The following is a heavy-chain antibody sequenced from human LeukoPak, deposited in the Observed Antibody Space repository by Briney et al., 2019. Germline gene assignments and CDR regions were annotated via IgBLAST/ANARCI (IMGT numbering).Heavy chain of an antibody. V-gene: IGHV3-21*01. CDR2: ISSSSSYI. CDR3: ARDLGCSGGSCSTGRFDY. CDR1: GFTFSSYS. D-gene: IGHD2-15*01. J-gene: IGHJ4*02. Sequence: PGGSLRLSCAASGFTFSSYSMNWVRQAPGKGLEWVSSISSSSSYIYYADSVKGRFTISRDNAKNSLYLQMNSLRAEDTAVYYCARDLGCSGGSCSTGRFDYWGQGTLVTASS.